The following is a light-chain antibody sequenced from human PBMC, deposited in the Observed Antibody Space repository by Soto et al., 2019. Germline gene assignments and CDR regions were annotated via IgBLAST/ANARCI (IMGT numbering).Light chain of an antibody. CDR1: TLPKQF. J-gene: IGLJ2*01. V-gene: IGLV3-25*03. CDR3: QSADYSGTYVI. CDR2: KDS. Sequence: SYELTQPPSESVSPGQTAEITCSGDTLPKQFAYWYQRKPGQAPLLVISKDSERPSGIPERFSGSSSGTTVTLTVSGVQAEDEADYYCQSADYSGTYVIFGGGTKLTVL.